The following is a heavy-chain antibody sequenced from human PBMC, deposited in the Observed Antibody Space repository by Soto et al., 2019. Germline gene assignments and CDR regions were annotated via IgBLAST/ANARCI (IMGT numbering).Heavy chain of an antibody. CDR2: ISSSGSII. CDR3: ARDRSTILGVVTTIDY. D-gene: IGHD3-3*01. CDR1: GFTFSPYG. V-gene: IGHV3-48*02. Sequence: GGSLRLSCVASGFTFSPYGMNWVRQAPGKGLEWVSYISSSGSIIYYADSVRGRFTVSRDNAKSTLYLEMDGLRDEDTAVYYCARDRSTILGVVTTIDYWGQGTLVTVFS. J-gene: IGHJ4*02.